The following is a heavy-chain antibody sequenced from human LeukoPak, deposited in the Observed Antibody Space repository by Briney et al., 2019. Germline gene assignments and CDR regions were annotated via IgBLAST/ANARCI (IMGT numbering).Heavy chain of an antibody. CDR2: IIPIFGTA. V-gene: IGHV1-69*05. D-gene: IGHD2-2*01. CDR1: GGTFSSYA. CDR3: ASHTNIVVVPAARGGDWFDP. J-gene: IGHJ5*02. Sequence: ASVKVSCKASGGTFSSYAISWVRQAPGQGLEWMGGIIPIFGTANYAQKFQGRVTITTDESTSTAYMELSSLRSEDTAVYYCASHTNIVVVPAARGGDWFDPWGQGTLVTVSS.